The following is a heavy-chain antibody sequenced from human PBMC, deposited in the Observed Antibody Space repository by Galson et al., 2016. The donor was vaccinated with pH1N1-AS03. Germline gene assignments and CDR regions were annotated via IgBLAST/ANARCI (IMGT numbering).Heavy chain of an antibody. J-gene: IGHJ4*02. V-gene: IGHV4-59*01. D-gene: IGHD6-13*01. CDR1: SGSISSYS. CDR3: ARATAVGPPYFDY. CDR2: IYSIGGT. Sequence: LSLTCTVSSGSISSYSWNWIRQPPGKGLEWIGSIYSIGGTNYNPSLESRITISVETSKNPFSLQLMSVTAADTAVYYCARATAVGPPYFDYWGQGTVGTVSS.